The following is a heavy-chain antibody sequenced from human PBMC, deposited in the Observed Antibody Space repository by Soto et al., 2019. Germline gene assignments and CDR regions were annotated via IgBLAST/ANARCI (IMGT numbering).Heavy chain of an antibody. J-gene: IGHJ5*02. V-gene: IGHV4-30-2*01. CDR1: GGSISSGGYS. D-gene: IGHD3-22*01. CDR2: IYHSGST. CDR3: ARVEYYYDSSGYPDRWFDP. Sequence: SETLSLTCAVSGGSISSGGYSWSWIRQPPGKGLEWIGYIYHSGSTYYNPSLKSRVTISVDRSKNQFSLKLSSVTAADTAVYYCARVEYYYDSSGYPDRWFDPWGQGTLVTVSS.